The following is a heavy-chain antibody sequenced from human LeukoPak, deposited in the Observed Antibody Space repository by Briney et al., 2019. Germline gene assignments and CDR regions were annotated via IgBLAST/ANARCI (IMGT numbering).Heavy chain of an antibody. D-gene: IGHD6-19*01. J-gene: IGHJ4*02. CDR3: ARDPDSSGWYDPLDY. Sequence: PGGSLRPSCAASGFTFSSYGMHWVRQAPGKGLVWVSHISSDGSSTSYADSVKGRFTISRDNAKNTLYLQMNSLRAEDTAVYYCARDPDSSGWYDPLDYWGQGTLVTVSS. V-gene: IGHV3-74*01. CDR1: GFTFSSYG. CDR2: ISSDGSST.